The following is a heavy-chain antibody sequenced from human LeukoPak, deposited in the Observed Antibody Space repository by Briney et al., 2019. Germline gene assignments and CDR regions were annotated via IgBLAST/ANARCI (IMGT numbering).Heavy chain of an antibody. CDR3: ARHQGNYGDYYYYMDV. D-gene: IGHD4-17*01. CDR1: SGSITNSYY. J-gene: IGHJ6*03. V-gene: IGHV4-39*01. Sequence: SETLSLTCTVSSGSITNSYYWGWIRQPPGKGLEWIGSIYYNGSTYYNPSLKSRLTISVDTSRNQFSLKLSSVTAADTAVYYCARHQGNYGDYYYYMDVWGKGTTVTVSS. CDR2: IYYNGST.